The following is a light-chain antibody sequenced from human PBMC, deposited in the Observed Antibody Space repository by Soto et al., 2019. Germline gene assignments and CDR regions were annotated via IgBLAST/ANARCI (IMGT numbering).Light chain of an antibody. V-gene: IGKV1-27*01. CDR2: AAS. J-gene: IGKJ1*01. CDR3: QQYNLA. Sequence: DIQMTQSPSSLSASVGDRVTITCRASHDIITYLAWYQQMPGRVPKVLIYAASTLQSGVPSRFSGSGSGTEFTLTISSLQPDDFATYYCQQYNLAFGQGTKVDIK. CDR1: HDIITY.